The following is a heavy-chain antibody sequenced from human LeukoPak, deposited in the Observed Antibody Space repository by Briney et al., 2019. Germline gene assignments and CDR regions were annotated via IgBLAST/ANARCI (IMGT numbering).Heavy chain of an antibody. CDR3: ARRRGTYLDY. J-gene: IGHJ4*02. D-gene: IGHD3-16*01. Sequence: ASVKVSCKASGGTFSSYAISWVRQAPGQGLEWMGWINPISGGTDYAQNFQGRVTMTRDTSISTVYMDLSSLRFDDTAVYYCARRRGTYLDYWGQGTLVTVSS. CDR2: INPISGGT. V-gene: IGHV1-2*02. CDR1: GGTFSSYA.